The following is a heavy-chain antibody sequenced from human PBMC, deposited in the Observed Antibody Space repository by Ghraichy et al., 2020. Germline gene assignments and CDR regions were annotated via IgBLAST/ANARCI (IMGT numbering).Heavy chain of an antibody. CDR3: AKDPNWGSGY. Sequence: GGSLRLSCAASGFTFNTQWMSWVRQAPGKGLEWVAILNPDGSAKYYADSVKGRFTISRDNDKNSLYLQMNSLRDEDTAVYYCAKDPNWGSGYWGQGTLVTVSS. D-gene: IGHD7-27*01. V-gene: IGHV3-7*05. J-gene: IGHJ4*02. CDR1: GFTFNTQW. CDR2: LNPDGSAK.